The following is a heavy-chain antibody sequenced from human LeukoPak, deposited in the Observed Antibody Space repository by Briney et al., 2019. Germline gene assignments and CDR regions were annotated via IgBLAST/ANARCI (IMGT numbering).Heavy chain of an antibody. CDR3: TRAITYFYGSVTYDWFDS. D-gene: IGHD3-10*01. J-gene: IGHJ5*01. CDR2: ISNSHSPI. V-gene: IGHV3-48*04. Sequence: GGSLRLSCGSSGFNLSAYSMNWVRQAPGKGLEWVSYISNSHSPIYYADSVQGRFTISRDNAKNMVYLQMNSLRADDTAIYYCTRAITYFYGSVTYDWFDSWGQGTRVTVSS. CDR1: GFNLSAYS.